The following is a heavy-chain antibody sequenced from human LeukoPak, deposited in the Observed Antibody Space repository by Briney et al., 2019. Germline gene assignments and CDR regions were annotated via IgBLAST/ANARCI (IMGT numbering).Heavy chain of an antibody. J-gene: IGHJ5*02. CDR2: ISSSSSYI. CDR3: ARDSSSWYFRFDP. D-gene: IGHD6-13*01. CDR1: GFTFSSYS. V-gene: IGHV3-21*01. Sequence: GGSLRLSCAASGFTFSSYSMNWVRQAPGKGLEWVSSISSSSSYIYYADSVKGRFTISRDNAKNSLYLQMNSLRAEDTAVYYCARDSSSWYFRFDPWGQGTLVTVSS.